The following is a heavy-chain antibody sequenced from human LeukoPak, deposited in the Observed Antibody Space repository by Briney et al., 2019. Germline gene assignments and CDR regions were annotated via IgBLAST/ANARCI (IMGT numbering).Heavy chain of an antibody. V-gene: IGHV4-39*07. D-gene: IGHD3-3*01. CDR2: IFYSGST. Sequence: SETLSLTCTVSGGSISSSSYYWGWIRQPPGKGLEWIGTIFYSGSTYYNPSLKSRVTISVDTSKNQFSLKLSSVTAADTAVYYCARGDWSGPWGQGTLVTVSS. CDR3: ARGDWSGP. CDR1: GGSISSSSYY. J-gene: IGHJ5*02.